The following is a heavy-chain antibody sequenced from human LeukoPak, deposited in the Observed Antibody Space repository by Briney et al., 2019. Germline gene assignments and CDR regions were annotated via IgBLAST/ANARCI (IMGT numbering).Heavy chain of an antibody. CDR3: AKNVGYYYDSSGYWAPFDY. CDR1: GFTFSSYE. J-gene: IGHJ4*02. CDR2: ISSSGSTI. D-gene: IGHD3-22*01. V-gene: IGHV3-48*03. Sequence: PGGSLRLSCAASGFTFSSYEMNWVRQAPGKGLEWVSYISSSGSTIYYADSVKGRFTISRDNSKNTLYLQMNSLRAEDTAVYYCAKNVGYYYDSSGYWAPFDYWGQGTLVTVSS.